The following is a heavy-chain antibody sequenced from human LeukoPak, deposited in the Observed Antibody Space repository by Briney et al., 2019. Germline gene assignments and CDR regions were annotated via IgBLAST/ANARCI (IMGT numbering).Heavy chain of an antibody. D-gene: IGHD1-26*01. J-gene: IGHJ4*02. V-gene: IGHV3-7*01. CDR1: GFTFSSHW. CDR2: INQDESER. CDR3: ARDYGVVGAPRDY. Sequence: GGSLRLSCAASGFTFSSHWMSWVRQAPGKGLEWVASINQDESERYYVDSVKGRFTISRDNAKNSLFLRMSSLRGDDTAVYYCARDYGVVGAPRDYWGQGTLVTVSS.